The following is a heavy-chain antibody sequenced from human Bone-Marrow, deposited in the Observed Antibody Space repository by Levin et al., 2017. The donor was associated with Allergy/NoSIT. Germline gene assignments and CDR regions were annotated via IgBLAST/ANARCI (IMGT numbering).Heavy chain of an antibody. V-gene: IGHV3-11*01. CDR3: ARSGGIVGNSKWVDP. J-gene: IGHJ5*02. D-gene: IGHD1-26*01. CDR1: GFTFSDYY. CDR2: INSSDDAI. Sequence: PGESLKISCAASGFTFSDYYMYWLRQAPGKGLECVSQINSSDDAIYYADSVKGRFTVSRDNAKKTLYLQMNSLRADDTAVYYCARSGGIVGNSKWVDPWGQGTLVTVSA.